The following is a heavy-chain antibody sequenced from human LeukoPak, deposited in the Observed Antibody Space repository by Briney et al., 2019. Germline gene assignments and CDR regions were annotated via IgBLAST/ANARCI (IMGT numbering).Heavy chain of an antibody. J-gene: IGHJ4*02. Sequence: SETLSLTCTVSGDSISSSTYYWGWIRQPPGKGLEWIGSIYYSGSTYYNPSLKSRVTISVDTSKNQFSLKLSSVTAADTAVYYCARHGGSYYGFDYWGQGTLVTVSS. V-gene: IGHV4-39*01. CDR1: GDSISSSTYY. CDR3: ARHGGSYYGFDY. CDR2: IYYSGST. D-gene: IGHD1-26*01.